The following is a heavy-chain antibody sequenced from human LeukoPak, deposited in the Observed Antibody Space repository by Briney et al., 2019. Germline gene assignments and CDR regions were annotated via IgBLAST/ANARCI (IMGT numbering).Heavy chain of an antibody. V-gene: IGHV4-31*03. CDR1: GGSISSGGYY. Sequence: SQTLSLTCTVSGGSISSGGYYRSWIRQHPGKGLEWIGYIYYSGSTYYNPSLKSRVTISVDTSKNQFSLKLSSVTAADTAVYYCATLPRCSSTSCPPYYYYGMDVWGQGTTVTVSS. J-gene: IGHJ6*02. D-gene: IGHD2-2*01. CDR2: IYYSGST. CDR3: ATLPRCSSTSCPPYYYYGMDV.